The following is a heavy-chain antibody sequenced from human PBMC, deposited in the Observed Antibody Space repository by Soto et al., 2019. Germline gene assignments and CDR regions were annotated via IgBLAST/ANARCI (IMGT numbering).Heavy chain of an antibody. J-gene: IGHJ6*02. CDR1: GFSFSSYA. D-gene: IGHD6-13*01. V-gene: IGHV3-23*01. CDR3: AKDLGSSSWLLFGLDV. CDR2: ISTSGRDT. Sequence: EVQLLESGGGLVQPGGSLRLSCAASGFSFSSYAMNWVRQAPGKGLEWVSGISTSGRDTYYADSVKGRFTISRDNSKRTLYLLMNSLRAEDTAIYYCAKDLGSSSWLLFGLDVWGRGTTVIASS.